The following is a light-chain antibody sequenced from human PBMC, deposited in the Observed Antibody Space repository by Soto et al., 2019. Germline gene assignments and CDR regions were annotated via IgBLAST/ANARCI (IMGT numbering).Light chain of an antibody. Sequence: DIQMTQSPSSLSASVLERCTSSLRASQSISSYLNWYQQKPGKAPKLLIYAASTLQSGVPSRFSGSGPGTDSTLTISCLQSEDFATYYCQQYYSFPLTFGGGTKVDI. CDR3: QQYYSFPLT. J-gene: IGKJ4*01. V-gene: IGKV1-39*01. CDR1: QSISSY. CDR2: AAS.